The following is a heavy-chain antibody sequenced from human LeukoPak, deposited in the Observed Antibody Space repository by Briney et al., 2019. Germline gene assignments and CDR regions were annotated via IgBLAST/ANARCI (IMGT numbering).Heavy chain of an antibody. CDR3: ARVVRMVRGVIIPFDY. J-gene: IGHJ4*02. V-gene: IGHV3-48*01. D-gene: IGHD3-10*01. CDR1: GFTFSSNS. CDR2: ISSSSSTI. Sequence: GGSLRLSCAASGFTFSSNSMNWVRQAPGKGLEWVSYISSSSSTIYYADSVKGRFTISRDNAKNSLYLQMNSLRAEDTAVYYCARVVRMVRGVIIPFDYWGQGTLVTVSS.